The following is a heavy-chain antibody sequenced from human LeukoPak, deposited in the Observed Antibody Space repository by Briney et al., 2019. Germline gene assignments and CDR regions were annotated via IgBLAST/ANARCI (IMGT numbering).Heavy chain of an antibody. CDR1: GDSINSLDL. CDR3: ARALGSLNWFDP. Sequence: SETLSLTCTVSGDSINSLDLWSWVRQPPGKGLEWIGEMYLSGTTHSNPSVKSRVTISIDKSKNQFFLNLSSVTAADTAVYYCARALGSLNWFDPWGQGALVTVSS. D-gene: IGHD1-26*01. J-gene: IGHJ5*02. CDR2: MYLSGTT. V-gene: IGHV4-4*02.